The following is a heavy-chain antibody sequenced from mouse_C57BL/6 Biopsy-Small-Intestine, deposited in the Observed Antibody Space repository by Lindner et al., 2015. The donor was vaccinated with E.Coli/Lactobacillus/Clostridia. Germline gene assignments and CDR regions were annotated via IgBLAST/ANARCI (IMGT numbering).Heavy chain of an antibody. J-gene: IGHJ4*01. CDR3: ARSNYDAMDY. D-gene: IGHD2-5*01. Sequence: VQLQESGAELVRPGASVKLSCTASGFNIKDDYMHWAKQRPGHGLEWIGDIYPGGGYTNYNEKFKGKATLTADKSSSTAYMQFSSLTSEDSAIYYCARSNYDAMDYWGQGTSVTVSS. CDR2: IYPGGGYT. V-gene: IGHV1-63*01. CDR1: GFNIKDDY.